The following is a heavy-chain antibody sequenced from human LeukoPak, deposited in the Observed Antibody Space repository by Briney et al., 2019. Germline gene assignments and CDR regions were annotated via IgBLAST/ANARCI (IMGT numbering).Heavy chain of an antibody. CDR3: ARDPRNYDFWSGDPQDGMDV. CDR1: GGSISSYH. CDR2: MYNTGST. D-gene: IGHD3-3*01. Sequence: SETLSLTCTVSGGSISSYHWTWMRQAPGKGLEWIGYMYNTGSTNYNPSLKSRVTISVDTSKNQFSLKLSSVTAADTAVYYCARDPRNYDFWSGDPQDGMDVWGQGTTVTVSS. J-gene: IGHJ6*02. V-gene: IGHV4-4*08.